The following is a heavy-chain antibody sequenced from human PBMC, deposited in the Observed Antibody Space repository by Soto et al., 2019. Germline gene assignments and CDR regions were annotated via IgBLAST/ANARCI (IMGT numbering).Heavy chain of an antibody. CDR2: IKEDGSEK. D-gene: IGHD3-16*01. CDR3: VRVGRLGGY. V-gene: IGHV3-7*03. Sequence: GGSLRLSCAASGFTFSSYWMSWVRQAPGKGLEWVANIKEDGSEKYYVDSVKGRFTISRDNAKNSRFLQMNSLKAEDTAVYYCVRVGRLGGYWGQGTLVTVSS. CDR1: GFTFSSYW. J-gene: IGHJ4*02.